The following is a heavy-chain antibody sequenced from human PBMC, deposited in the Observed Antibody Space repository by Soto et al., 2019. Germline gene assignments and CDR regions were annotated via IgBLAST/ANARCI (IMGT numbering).Heavy chain of an antibody. J-gene: IGHJ4*02. Sequence: GGSLRLSCAASGFTFSSYTRSWVRQAPGKGLEWVSVIDLSGDTRDYEESVKGRFTISKDNSMNTVYLQMNSLRVEDAAVYYCTKDRGPDGIYSFDYWGQGALVTVSS. V-gene: IGHV3-23*01. D-gene: IGHD2-15*01. CDR3: TKDRGPDGIYSFDY. CDR1: GFTFSSYT. CDR2: IDLSGDTR.